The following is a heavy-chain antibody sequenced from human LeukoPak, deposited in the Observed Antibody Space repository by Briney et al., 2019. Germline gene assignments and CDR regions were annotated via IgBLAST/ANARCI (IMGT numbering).Heavy chain of an antibody. D-gene: IGHD5-18*01. V-gene: IGHV4-34*01. CDR2: INHSGST. Sequence: PSETLSLTCAVYGGSFSGYYWSWIRQPPGKGLEWIGVINHSGSTNYNPSLESRVTISVDTSKNQFSLKLSSVTAADTAVYYCARAGYSYGYYYYYGMDVWGQGTTVTVSS. J-gene: IGHJ6*02. CDR1: GGSFSGYY. CDR3: ARAGYSYGYYYYYGMDV.